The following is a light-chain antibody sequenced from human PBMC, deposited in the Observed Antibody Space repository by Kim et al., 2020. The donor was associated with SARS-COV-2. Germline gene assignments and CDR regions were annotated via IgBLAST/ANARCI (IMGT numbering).Light chain of an antibody. Sequence: DVVMTQSPLSLPVTLGQPASISCRSSQSLVHSDGSTYLNWFQQRPGQSPRRLIYKVSNRDSGVPDRFSGSGSGTDFTLKISRVEAEDIGVYYCMQGSQWPWTFGQGTKVDIK. V-gene: IGKV2-30*02. J-gene: IGKJ1*01. CDR2: KVS. CDR3: MQGSQWPWT. CDR1: QSLVHSDGSTY.